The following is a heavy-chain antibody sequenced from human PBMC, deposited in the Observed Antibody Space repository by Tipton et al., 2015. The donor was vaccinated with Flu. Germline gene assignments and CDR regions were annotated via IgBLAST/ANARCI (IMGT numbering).Heavy chain of an antibody. D-gene: IGHD4-11*01. V-gene: IGHV4-59*02. CDR2: IYYRGTT. CDR1: GGSVSPYY. J-gene: IGHJ6*02. Sequence: LSCTVSGGSVSPYYWNWVRQSPGKGLEWIGYIYYRGTTGYNPSLKSRVTISVDTSKNQVSLKLTSVTAADTAVYYCARDLVQDYRDQYFGMDVWVQGTTVTVSS. CDR3: ARDLVQDYRDQYFGMDV.